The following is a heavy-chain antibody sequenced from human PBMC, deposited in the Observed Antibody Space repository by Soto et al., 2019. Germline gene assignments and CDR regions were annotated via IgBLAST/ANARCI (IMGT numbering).Heavy chain of an antibody. D-gene: IGHD6-19*01. V-gene: IGHV3-23*01. J-gene: IGHJ3*02. CDR2: ISGSGGST. CDR1: GFTFSSYA. Sequence: EVQLLESGGGLVQPGGSLRLSCAASGFTFSSYAMSWVRQAPGKGLEWVSAISGSGGSTYYADSVKGRFTISRDNSKNTLYLQMISLRAEDTAVYYCTASSGWYNAFDIWGQGTMVTVSS. CDR3: TASSGWYNAFDI.